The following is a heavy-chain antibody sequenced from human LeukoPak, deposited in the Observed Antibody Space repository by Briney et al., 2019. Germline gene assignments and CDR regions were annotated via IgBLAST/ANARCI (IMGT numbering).Heavy chain of an antibody. CDR2: IWYGGSDK. CDR1: GMTFSSYG. J-gene: IGHJ6*04. D-gene: IGHD3-10*01. V-gene: IGHV3-33*01. Sequence: GGSLTLSCAPFGMTFSSYGMHWVRQTPGKGLEWVAIIWYGGSDKYYADSVKGRFTISRDNYKNTLYLQMNSLRGEDTAVHYCARDYGSGMDVWGKGTMVTVSS. CDR3: ARDYGSGMDV.